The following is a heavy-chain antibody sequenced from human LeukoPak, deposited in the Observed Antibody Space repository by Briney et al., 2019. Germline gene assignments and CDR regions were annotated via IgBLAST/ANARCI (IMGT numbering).Heavy chain of an antibody. CDR1: GFIFSNYW. J-gene: IGHJ4*02. Sequence: PGGSLRLSCAASGFIFSNYWMNWVRQAPGKGLEWVANIKQDGSEKYYVDSVRGRFTISRDNAKNSLYLQMNSLRVDDTALYYCARDQYFYERGGFWGQGTLVTVSS. CDR2: IKQDGSEK. V-gene: IGHV3-7*01. CDR3: ARDQYFYERGGF. D-gene: IGHD3-22*01.